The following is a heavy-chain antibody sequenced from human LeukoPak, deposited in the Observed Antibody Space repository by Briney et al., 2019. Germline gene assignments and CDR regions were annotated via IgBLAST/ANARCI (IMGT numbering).Heavy chain of an antibody. CDR2: IYSGDSDT. D-gene: IGHD6-19*01. J-gene: IGHJ6*03. CDR1: GPSFTSYW. Sequence: KIGASLKISCKGSGPSFTSYWIGWVRQLPGKGLEWMGIIYSGDSDTRYSPSFQGQVTISADKSISTAYLQWSSLKASDTAMYYCARHAIAVAATRYYYYYYMDVWGKGTTVTVSS. CDR3: ARHAIAVAATRYYYYYYMDV. V-gene: IGHV5-51*01.